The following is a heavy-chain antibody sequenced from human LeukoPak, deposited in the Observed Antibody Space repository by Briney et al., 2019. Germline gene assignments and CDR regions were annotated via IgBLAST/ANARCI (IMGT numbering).Heavy chain of an antibody. V-gene: IGHV4-59*01. CDR1: GGSISSYH. CDR2: IYYSGST. Sequence: SETLSLTCTVSGGSISSYHWSWIRQSPGKGLEWIGYIYYSGSTNYNPSLKSRVTISVDTSKKQFSLKLTSVTAADTAVYYCARGKVVAGTPGQNSWDYWGQGTLVTVSS. J-gene: IGHJ4*02. D-gene: IGHD6-19*01. CDR3: ARGKVVAGTPGQNSWDY.